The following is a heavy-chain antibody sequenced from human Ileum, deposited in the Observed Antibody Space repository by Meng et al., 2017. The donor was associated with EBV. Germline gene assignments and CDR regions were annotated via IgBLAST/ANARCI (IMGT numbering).Heavy chain of an antibody. Sequence: QVPLRESGPGLGKPSETLALTCSVSNGSVSSYGYYWTWIRQPPGKGLEWIGYMSYTGSTNYKSTLKSRVTISVDKSKNQFSLKLSSVTAADTAVYYCARERGGGDRGIQWGQGTLVTVSS. D-gene: IGHD2-21*02. J-gene: IGHJ4*02. V-gene: IGHV4-61*08. CDR2: MSYTGST. CDR1: NGSVSSYGYY. CDR3: ARERGGGDRGIQ.